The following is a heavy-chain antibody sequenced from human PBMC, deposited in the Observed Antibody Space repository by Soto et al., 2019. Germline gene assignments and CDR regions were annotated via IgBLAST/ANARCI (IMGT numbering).Heavy chain of an antibody. J-gene: IGHJ4*02. D-gene: IGHD6-19*01. V-gene: IGHV3-30-3*01. CDR2: ISYDGSNK. CDR3: ASGPPPHSSGWYYFDY. CDR1: GFTFSSYA. Sequence: GYLRLSCAASGFTFSSYAMHWVRQAPGKGLEWVAVISYDGSNKYYADSVKGRFTISRDNSKNTLYLQMNSLRAEDTAVYYCASGPPPHSSGWYYFDYWGQGTLVTVSS.